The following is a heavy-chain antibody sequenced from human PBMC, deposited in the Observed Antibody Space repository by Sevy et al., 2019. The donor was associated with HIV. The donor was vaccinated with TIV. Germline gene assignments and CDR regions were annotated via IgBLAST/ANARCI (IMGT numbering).Heavy chain of an antibody. CDR3: ARGYYDILTGSAHPDH. CDR2: ISYDGSNK. Sequence: GGSLRLSCAASGFTFSSYAMHWVRQAPGKGLEWVAVISYDGSNKYYADSVKGRFTISRDNSKNTLYLQTNSLRAEDTAAYYCARGYYDILTGSAHPDHWGQGTLVTVSS. CDR1: GFTFSSYA. J-gene: IGHJ5*02. D-gene: IGHD3-9*01. V-gene: IGHV3-30-3*01.